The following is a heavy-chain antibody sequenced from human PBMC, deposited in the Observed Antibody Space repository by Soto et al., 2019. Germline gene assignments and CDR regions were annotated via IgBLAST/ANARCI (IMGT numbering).Heavy chain of an antibody. Sequence: SVKVSCKASGGTFSSYAISWVRQAPGQGLEWMGGIIPIFGTANYAQKFQGRVTITADESTSTAYMELSSLRSEDTAVYYCARGQQYYYDSSGYLRSRGWALYYYYGMDVWGQGTTVTVS. D-gene: IGHD3-22*01. CDR3: ARGQQYYYDSSGYLRSRGWALYYYYGMDV. V-gene: IGHV1-69*13. J-gene: IGHJ6*02. CDR1: GGTFSSYA. CDR2: IIPIFGTA.